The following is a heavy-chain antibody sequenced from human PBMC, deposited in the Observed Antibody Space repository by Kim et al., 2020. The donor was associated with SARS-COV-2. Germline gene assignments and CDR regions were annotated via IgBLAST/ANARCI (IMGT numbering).Heavy chain of an antibody. J-gene: IGHJ3*02. D-gene: IGHD6-19*01. CDR3: ARRAYSSGWSPKYAFDI. V-gene: IGHV4-39*01. Sequence: LKSRVTISVDTSKNQFSLKLSSVTAADTAVYYCARRAYSSGWSPKYAFDIWGQGTMVTVSS.